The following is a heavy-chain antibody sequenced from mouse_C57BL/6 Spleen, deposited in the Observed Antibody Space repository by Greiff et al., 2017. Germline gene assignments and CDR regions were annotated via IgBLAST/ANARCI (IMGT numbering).Heavy chain of an antibody. V-gene: IGHV5-17*01. D-gene: IGHD2-2*01. CDR2: ISSGSSTI. J-gene: IGHJ1*03. CDR1: GFTFSDYG. Sequence: EVQLVESGGGLVKPGGSLKLSCAASGFTFSDYGMHWVRQAPEKGLEWVAYISSGSSTIYYADTVKGRFTIPRDNTKNTLFLQMTSVRSEDTAMYYCARVGYDDWYFDVWGTGTTVTVSS. CDR3: ARVGYDDWYFDV.